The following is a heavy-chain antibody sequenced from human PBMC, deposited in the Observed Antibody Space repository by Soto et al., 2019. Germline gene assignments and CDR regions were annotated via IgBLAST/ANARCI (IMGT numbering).Heavy chain of an antibody. V-gene: IGHV1-2*02. J-gene: IGHJ4*02. CDR3: ARMPGQWELFKFDN. CDR2: INPNSGVA. Sequence: QVQLVHSGPEVKKPGASVTVSCKASGYAFTDYFLNWVRQAPGQGLEWVGWINPNSGVANLAQKFDGRVTLTRDTCIGTVYMEMTGLTSDDTAVYFCARMPGQWELFKFDNWGQGTLVTVSS. D-gene: IGHD3-10*01. CDR1: GYAFTDYF.